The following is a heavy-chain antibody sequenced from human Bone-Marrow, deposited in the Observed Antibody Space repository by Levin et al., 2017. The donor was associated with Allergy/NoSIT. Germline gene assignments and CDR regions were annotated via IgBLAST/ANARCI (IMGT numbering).Heavy chain of an antibody. D-gene: IGHD3-9*01. CDR3: ASQAGITIFLGD. CDR2: ISYDGSNK. CDR1: GFTFSSYG. J-gene: IGHJ4*02. Sequence: GESLKISCAASGFTFSSYGMHWVRQAPGKGLEWVAVISYDGSNKYYADSVKGRFTISRDNSKNTLYLQMNSLRAEDTAVYYCASQAGITIFLGDWGQGTLVTVSS. V-gene: IGHV3-30*03.